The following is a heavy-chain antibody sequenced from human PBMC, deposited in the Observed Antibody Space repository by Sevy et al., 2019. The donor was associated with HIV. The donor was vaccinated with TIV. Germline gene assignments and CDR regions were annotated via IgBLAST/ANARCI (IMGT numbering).Heavy chain of an antibody. CDR1: GASIRDSSYY. Sequence: SETLSLTCTVSGASIRDSSYYWAWIRQPPGKGLEWIGNIYSYGETYYNSSLKSRVTISVDTSKDQFSLSLTSVTAADTAIYFCARSMEQQLDAFDIWGQGTMVTVSS. CDR2: IYSYGET. V-gene: IGHV4-39*01. D-gene: IGHD6-13*01. CDR3: ARSMEQQLDAFDI. J-gene: IGHJ3*02.